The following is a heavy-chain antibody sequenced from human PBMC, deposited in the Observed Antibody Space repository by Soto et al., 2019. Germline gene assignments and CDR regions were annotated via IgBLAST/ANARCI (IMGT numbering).Heavy chain of an antibody. CDR3: AREGKTVSSYYYYGMDV. CDR2: TYYRSKWYN. CDR1: GDSVSSNSAA. J-gene: IGHJ6*02. D-gene: IGHD4-17*01. Sequence: SQTLSLTCAISGDSVSSNSAAWNWIRQSPSRGLEWLGRTYYRSKWYNDYAVSVKSRITINPDTSKNQFSLQLNSVTPEDTAVYYCAREGKTVSSYYYYGMDVWGQGTTVTVSS. V-gene: IGHV6-1*01.